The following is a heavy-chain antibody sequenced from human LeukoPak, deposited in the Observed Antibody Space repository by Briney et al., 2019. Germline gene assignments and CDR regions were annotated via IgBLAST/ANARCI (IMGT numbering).Heavy chain of an antibody. J-gene: IGHJ4*02. CDR3: ARGPPMAYCGGDCYKHDY. V-gene: IGHV1-18*01. D-gene: IGHD2-21*02. CDR2: ISAYNGNT. CDR1: GYTFTSYG. Sequence: GASVKVSCKASGYTFTSYGISWVRQAPGQGLEWMGWISAYNGNTNYAQKLQGRVTMTTDTSTSTAYMELRSLRSDDTAVYYCARGPPMAYCGGDCYKHDYWGKGTLVTVSS.